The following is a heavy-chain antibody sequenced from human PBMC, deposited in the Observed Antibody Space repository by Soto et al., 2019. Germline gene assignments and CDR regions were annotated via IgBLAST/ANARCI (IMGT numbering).Heavy chain of an antibody. J-gene: IGHJ6*02. CDR2: IYSGGST. CDR3: AREAYYDFWSGYPYGMDV. Sequence: PGGSLRLSCAASGFTVSSNYMSWVRQAPGKGLEWVSVIYSGGSTYYADSVKGRFTISRDNSKNTLYLQMNSLRAEDTAVYYCAREAYYDFWSGYPYGMDVWGQGTTVTVSS. D-gene: IGHD3-3*01. V-gene: IGHV3-53*01. CDR1: GFTVSSNY.